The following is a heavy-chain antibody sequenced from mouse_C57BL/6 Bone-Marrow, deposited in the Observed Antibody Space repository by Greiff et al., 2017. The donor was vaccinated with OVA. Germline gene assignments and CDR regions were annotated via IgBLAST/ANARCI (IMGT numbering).Heavy chain of an antibody. CDR3: ARGYYYGSSYGNFDV. D-gene: IGHD1-1*01. V-gene: IGHV1-42*01. Sequence: VHVKQSGPELVKPGASVKISCKASGYSFTGYYMNWVKQSPEKSLEWIGEINPSTGGTTYNQKFKAKATLTVDKSSSTAYMQLKSLTSEDSAVYYCARGYYYGSSYGNFDVWGTGTTVTVSS. CDR2: INPSTGGT. J-gene: IGHJ1*03. CDR1: GYSFTGYY.